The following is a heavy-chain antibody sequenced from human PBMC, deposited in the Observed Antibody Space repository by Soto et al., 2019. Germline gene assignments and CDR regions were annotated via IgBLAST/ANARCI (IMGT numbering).Heavy chain of an antibody. V-gene: IGHV3-23*01. CDR1: GFTFSSYA. J-gene: IGHJ4*02. Sequence: GGSLRLSCAASGFTFSSYAMSWVRQAPGKGLEWVSAISGSGGSTYYADSLKGRLTISRDTSKNMLYLQMNSLRAEDTAVYYCAKGEHYYGSGSYYEPSDYWGQGALVTVSS. CDR3: AKGEHYYGSGSYYEPSDY. D-gene: IGHD3-10*01. CDR2: ISGSGGST.